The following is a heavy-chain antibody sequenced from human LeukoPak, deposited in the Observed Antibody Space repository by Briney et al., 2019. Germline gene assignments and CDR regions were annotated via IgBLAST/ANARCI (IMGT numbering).Heavy chain of an antibody. Sequence: SETPSLTCTVSGGSISSGGYYWSWIRQPPGKGLEWIGYIYHSGSTYYNPSLKSRVTILVDRSKNQFSLKLSSVTAADTAVYYCARQAGQLLYWGQGTLVTVSS. CDR1: GGSISSGGYY. CDR3: ARQAGQLLY. V-gene: IGHV4-30-2*01. D-gene: IGHD1-26*01. J-gene: IGHJ4*02. CDR2: IYHSGST.